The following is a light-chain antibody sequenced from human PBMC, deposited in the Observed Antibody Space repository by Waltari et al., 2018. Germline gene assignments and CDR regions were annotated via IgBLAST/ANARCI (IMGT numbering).Light chain of an antibody. Sequence: EIVMTQSPATLSVSPGERVPLSCRASESVSSNVAWYQQKPGQAPRLLIYGASTRATGVPAKFRGSGSGTDFTLTISSLQSEDFAVYYCQQYYHWVAFGGGTWVQIK. CDR2: GAS. V-gene: IGKV3-15*01. CDR3: QQYYHWVA. J-gene: IGKJ4*01. CDR1: ESVSSN.